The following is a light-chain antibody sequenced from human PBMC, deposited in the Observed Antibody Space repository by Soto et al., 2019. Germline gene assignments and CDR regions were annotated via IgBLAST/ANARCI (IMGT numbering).Light chain of an antibody. CDR3: QQYDSSPKT. CDR1: QSVSSRS. Sequence: EIVLTQSPGTLALSPGERATLSCRASQSVSSRSLAWYQRKPGQAPRLLIYDASSRATGIPDRFSGGGSGTDFTLTISRLEPEDFAVYYCQQYDSSPKTFGQGTKVDIK. J-gene: IGKJ1*01. V-gene: IGKV3-20*01. CDR2: DAS.